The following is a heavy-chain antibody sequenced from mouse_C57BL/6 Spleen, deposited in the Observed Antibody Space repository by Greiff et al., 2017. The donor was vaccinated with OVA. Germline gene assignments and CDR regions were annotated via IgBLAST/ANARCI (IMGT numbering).Heavy chain of an antibody. V-gene: IGHV1-80*01. CDR1: GYAFSSYW. J-gene: IGHJ2*01. CDR2: IYPGDGDT. CDR3: ARRDSNYYFDY. D-gene: IGHD2-5*01. Sequence: QVQLQQSGAELVKPGASVKISCKASGYAFSSYWMNWVKQRPGKGLEWIGQIYPGDGDTNYNGKFKGKATLTADKSSSTAYMQLSSLTSEDSAVYFCARRDSNYYFDYWGQGTTLTVSS.